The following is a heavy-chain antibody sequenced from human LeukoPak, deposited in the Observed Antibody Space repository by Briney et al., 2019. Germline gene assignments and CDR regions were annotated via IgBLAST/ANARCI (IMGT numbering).Heavy chain of an antibody. Sequence: SETLSLTCTVSGGSISSYYWSWIRQPPGKGLEWIGYIYYSGSTNYNPSLKSRVTISVDTSKNQFSLKLSSVTAADTAVYYCARHHYDFWSGYYYYYYGMDVWGQGTTVTVSS. CDR3: ARHHYDFWSGYYYYYYGMDV. J-gene: IGHJ6*02. D-gene: IGHD3-3*01. CDR2: IYYSGST. V-gene: IGHV4-59*08. CDR1: GGSISSYY.